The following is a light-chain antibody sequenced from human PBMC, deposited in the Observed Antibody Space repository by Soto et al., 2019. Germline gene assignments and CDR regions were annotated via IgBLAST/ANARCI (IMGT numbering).Light chain of an antibody. CDR2: SNN. CDR1: RSNIGSNY. CDR3: AAWDDSLSGRV. Sequence: QSVLTQPPSASGTPGQRVTISCSGSRSNIGSNYVYWFQQFPGAAPKLLIYSNNERPSGVPDRFSGSKSGTSASLAISGLRSEDEADYYCAAWDDSLSGRVFGGGTKVTVL. J-gene: IGLJ2*01. V-gene: IGLV1-47*02.